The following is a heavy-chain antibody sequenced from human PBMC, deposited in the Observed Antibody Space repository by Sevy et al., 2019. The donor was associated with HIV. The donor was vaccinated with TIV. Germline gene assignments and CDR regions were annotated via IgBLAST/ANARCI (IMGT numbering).Heavy chain of an antibody. V-gene: IGHV3-21*01. CDR1: GFTFSSYN. CDR2: ISSSSNYI. Sequence: GGSLRLSCAASGFTFSSYNMNWVRQAPGKGLEWVSSISSSSNYIYYADSMKGRFTISRDNAKNSLYLQMNSLRAEDTAGYYCARVVAYGSGGSGCPGYYDGMDVWGQGTTVTVSS. D-gene: IGHD2-15*01. J-gene: IGHJ6*02. CDR3: ARVVAYGSGGSGCPGYYDGMDV.